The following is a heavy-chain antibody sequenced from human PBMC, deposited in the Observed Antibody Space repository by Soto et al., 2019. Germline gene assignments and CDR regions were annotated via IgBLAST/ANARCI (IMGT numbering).Heavy chain of an antibody. CDR1: GGSISSYY. CDR2: IYYSGRT. J-gene: IGHJ4*02. Sequence: QVQLQESGPGLVKPSETLSLTCTVSGGSISSYYWSWIRQPPGKGLEWVGYIYYSGRTNYNPSLKSRVTISVDTSKNQFSLKLSSVTAADTAVDYCARVGIRSVEVFDYWGQGTLVTVSS. V-gene: IGHV4-59*01. CDR3: ARVGIRSVEVFDY. D-gene: IGHD1-26*01.